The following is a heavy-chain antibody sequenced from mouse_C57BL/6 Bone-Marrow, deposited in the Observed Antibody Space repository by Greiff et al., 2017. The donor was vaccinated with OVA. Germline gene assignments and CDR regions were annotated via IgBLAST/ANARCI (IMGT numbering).Heavy chain of an antibody. CDR2: ISSGSSTI. CDR3: ARGGSSPYWYFDV. Sequence: EVKVEESGGGLVKPGGSLKLSCAASGFTFSDYGMHWVRQAPEKGLEWVAYISSGSSTIYYADTVKGRFTISRDNAKNTLFLQMTSLRSEDTAMYYCARGGSSPYWYFDVWGTGTTVTVSS. CDR1: GFTFSDYG. V-gene: IGHV5-17*01. J-gene: IGHJ1*03. D-gene: IGHD1-1*01.